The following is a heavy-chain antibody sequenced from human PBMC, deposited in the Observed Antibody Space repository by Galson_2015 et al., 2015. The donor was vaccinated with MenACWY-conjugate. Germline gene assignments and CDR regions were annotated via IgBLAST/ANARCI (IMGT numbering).Heavy chain of an antibody. CDR2: LHYNGNT. Sequence: ETLSLTCTVSGDSINSNNNFWGWIRQPPGKGLEWIGSLHYNGNTYCTPSLMSRVTISVDASKTLFSLKLSSVTAADTAVYYCARYLRFTDYFDYWGQGTLVTVSS. CDR1: GDSINSNNNF. J-gene: IGHJ4*02. D-gene: IGHD3-3*01. CDR3: ARYLRFTDYFDY. V-gene: IGHV4-39*01.